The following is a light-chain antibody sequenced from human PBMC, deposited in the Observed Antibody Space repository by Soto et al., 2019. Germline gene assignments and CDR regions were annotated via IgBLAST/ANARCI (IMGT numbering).Light chain of an antibody. Sequence: LTQPATVSASPGQRITISCTGTSSDVGNYIFVSWYRQHPGKAPKLMIYDINNQPSGVSNRFSGSKSGNTASLTISGLHAEQEADYYCASHTTSASTVFGSGTKVT. V-gene: IGLV2-14*01. CDR3: ASHTTSASTV. CDR1: SSDVGNYIF. J-gene: IGLJ1*01. CDR2: DIN.